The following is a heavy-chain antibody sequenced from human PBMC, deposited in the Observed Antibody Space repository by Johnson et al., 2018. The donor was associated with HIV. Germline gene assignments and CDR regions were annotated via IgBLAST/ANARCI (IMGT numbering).Heavy chain of an antibody. CDR3: AREGPYSSRWGAFYI. CDR1: GFTFSNAW. J-gene: IGHJ3*02. CDR2: IKSKTDGGST. D-gene: IGHD6-13*01. V-gene: IGHV3-15*01. Sequence: VQLVESGGGLVQPGGSLRLSCAASGFTFSNAWMSWVRQAPGKGLEWVGRIKSKTDGGSTDYAAPVKGRFTISRDDSKNTLYLQMNSLRAEDTAVYYCAREGPYSSRWGAFYIWGQGTMVTVSS.